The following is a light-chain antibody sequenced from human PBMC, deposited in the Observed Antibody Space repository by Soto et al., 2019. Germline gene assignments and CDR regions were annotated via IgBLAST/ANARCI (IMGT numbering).Light chain of an antibody. J-gene: IGKJ1*01. CDR2: WAS. CDR3: QQYYSTPWT. CDR1: QSVLYSSNNKNY. V-gene: IGKV4-1*01. Sequence: DIAMTQSPDSLAVSLGERATINCKSSQSVLYSSNNKNYLAWYQQKPGQPPKLLIYWASTRESGVPDRFSGSGSGTDFTRTISSLQAEDVAVYYCQQYYSTPWTFGQGTKVEIK.